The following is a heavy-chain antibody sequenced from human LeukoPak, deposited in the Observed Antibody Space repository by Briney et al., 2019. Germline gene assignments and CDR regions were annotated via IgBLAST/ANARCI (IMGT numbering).Heavy chain of an antibody. V-gene: IGHV3-11*01. CDR1: GFTFSDYY. CDR3: ARDKDIVLMVYAMAGAFDI. CDR2: ISSSGDTM. J-gene: IGHJ3*02. D-gene: IGHD2-8*01. Sequence: PGGSLRLSCAASGFTFSDYYMTWIRQAPGKGLEWVSYISSSGDTMYYTDSVKGRFTISRDNAKNSLALQIDSLRAEDTGVYYCARDKDIVLMVYAMAGAFDIWGQGTMVTVSS.